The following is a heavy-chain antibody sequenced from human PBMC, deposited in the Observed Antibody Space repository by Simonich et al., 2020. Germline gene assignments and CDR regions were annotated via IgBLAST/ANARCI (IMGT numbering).Heavy chain of an antibody. CDR3: ARGGRYCSSTSCYYYYYYMDV. CDR1: GGSISSYY. V-gene: IGHV4-59*12. J-gene: IGHJ6*03. Sequence: QVQLQESGPGLVKPSESLSLTCTVSGGSISSYYWSWIRQPPGKGLEWIVYIYYSGSTNYTPSLKSRVTISVDTSKNQFSLKLSSVTAADTAVYYCARGGRYCSSTSCYYYYYYMDVWGKGTTVTVSS. D-gene: IGHD2-2*01. CDR2: IYYSGST.